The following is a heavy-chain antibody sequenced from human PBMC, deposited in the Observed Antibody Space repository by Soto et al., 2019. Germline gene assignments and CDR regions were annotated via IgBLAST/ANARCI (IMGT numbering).Heavy chain of an antibody. CDR3: ARDVTSKHTGFHL. CDR1: GGSLKSGGYY. V-gene: IGHV4-31*02. D-gene: IGHD2-2*01. CDR2: IYYTGRT. Sequence: QVQLQESGPGLVKPSQTLSLTCTVSGGSLKSGGYYWSWIRQHPGRGLEWIGSIYYTGRTSYNPSLESRVTFSVDTSKTQFSLKLSSVTAADTAVYYCARDVTSKHTGFHLWGPGTLVTVAS. J-gene: IGHJ5*02.